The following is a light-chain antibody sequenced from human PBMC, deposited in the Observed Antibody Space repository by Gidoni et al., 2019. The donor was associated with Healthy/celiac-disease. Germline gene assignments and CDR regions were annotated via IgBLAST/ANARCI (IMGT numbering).Light chain of an antibody. J-gene: IGKJ5*01. CDR2: DAS. Sequence: DIQMTQSPSSLSASVGDRVTITCQASQDISNYLNWYQQKPGKAPKLLIYDASHLETGVPSRFSGSGSGTDFTFTISSLQPEDIATYYCQQYDNLLLIFGQXTRLEIK. CDR3: QQYDNLLLI. V-gene: IGKV1-33*01. CDR1: QDISNY.